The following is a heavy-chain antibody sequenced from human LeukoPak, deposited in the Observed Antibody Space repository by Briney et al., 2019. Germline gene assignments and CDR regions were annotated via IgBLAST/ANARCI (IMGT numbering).Heavy chain of an antibody. CDR1: GGSISSYY. CDR3: ARSGFRLRFLKFYGMDV. V-gene: IGHV4-59*01. Sequence: NPSETLSLTCTVSGGSISSYYWSWIRQPPGKGLEWIGYIYYSGSTNYNPSLKSRVTISVDTSKNQFSLKLSSVTAADTAVYYCARSGFRLRFLKFYGMDVWGQGTTVTVSS. CDR2: IYYSGST. D-gene: IGHD3-3*01. J-gene: IGHJ6*02.